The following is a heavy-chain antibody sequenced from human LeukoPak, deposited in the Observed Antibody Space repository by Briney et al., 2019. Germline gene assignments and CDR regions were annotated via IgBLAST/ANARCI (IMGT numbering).Heavy chain of an antibody. J-gene: IGHJ5*02. V-gene: IGHV3-21*01. CDR1: GFTFSNYD. Sequence: GGSLRLSCAASGFTFSNYDMHWVRQAPGKGLEWVSAISSSSSYIYYADSIKGRFTISRDNAENSLYLQMNSLRAEDTAVYYCARDAQRLVVPATNWFDPWGQGTLVIVSS. D-gene: IGHD2-2*01. CDR3: ARDAQRLVVPATNWFDP. CDR2: ISSSSSYI.